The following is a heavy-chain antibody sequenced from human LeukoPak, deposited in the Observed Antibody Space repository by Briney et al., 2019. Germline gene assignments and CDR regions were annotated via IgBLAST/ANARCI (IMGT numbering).Heavy chain of an antibody. J-gene: IGHJ4*02. Sequence: PSETLSLTCTVSGGTIRTLCWSWIRRTPGKGLEWIGYFYHTGSTNYNPSLKSRVIMSLDTSESQSSLKLSSVTAADTAVYYCAGGNHHTTGPYHFDYWGQGTLVTVSS. D-gene: IGHD2/OR15-2a*01. CDR1: GGTIRTLC. V-gene: IGHV4-59*11. CDR3: AGGNHHTTGPYHFDY. CDR2: FYHTGST.